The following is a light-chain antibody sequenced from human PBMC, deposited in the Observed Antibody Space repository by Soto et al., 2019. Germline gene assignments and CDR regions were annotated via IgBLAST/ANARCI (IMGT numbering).Light chain of an antibody. V-gene: IGLV2-14*01. CDR1: SSDVGGYNY. J-gene: IGLJ1*01. Sequence: LTQPASVSGSPGQSITISCTGTSSDVGGYNYVSWYQQHPGKAPKLMIYDVSNRPSGVSNRFSGSKSGNTASLTISGLQAEDEADYYCSSYTSSSSPYVFGTGTKVTVL. CDR2: DVS. CDR3: SSYTSSSSPYV.